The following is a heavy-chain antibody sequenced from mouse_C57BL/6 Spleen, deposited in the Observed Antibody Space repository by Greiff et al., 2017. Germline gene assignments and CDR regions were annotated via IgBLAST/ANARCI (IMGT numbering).Heavy chain of an antibody. CDR2: IYPGDGDT. Sequence: VQLQQSGPELVKPGASVKISCKASGYAFSSSWMNWVKQRPGKGLEWIGRIYPGDGDTNYNGKFKGKATLTADKSSSTAYMQLSSLTSEDSAVYFCARTLRRDYYAMDYWGQGTSVTVSS. CDR1: GYAFSSSW. V-gene: IGHV1-82*01. J-gene: IGHJ4*01. D-gene: IGHD2-12*01. CDR3: ARTLRRDYYAMDY.